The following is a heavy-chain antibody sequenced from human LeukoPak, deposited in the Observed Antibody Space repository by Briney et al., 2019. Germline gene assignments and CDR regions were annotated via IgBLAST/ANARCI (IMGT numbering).Heavy chain of an antibody. D-gene: IGHD2-2*02. CDR3: AKDSANTYLPDY. CDR2: ITWDGDTT. Sequence: GGSLRLSCAASGFTFSSYWMYWVRQAPGKGLVWVSLITWDGDTTNYADSVKGRFTISRDNSKDSLYLQMNSLRTEDTALYYCAKDSANTYLPDYWGQGTLVTVSS. CDR1: GFTFSSYW. J-gene: IGHJ4*02. V-gene: IGHV3-43*01.